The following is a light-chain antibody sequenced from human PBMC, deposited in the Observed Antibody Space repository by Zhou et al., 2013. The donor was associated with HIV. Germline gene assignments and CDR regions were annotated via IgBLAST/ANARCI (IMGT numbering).Light chain of an antibody. J-gene: IGKJ4*01. CDR1: ESISNF. CDR2: GAS. Sequence: EIVLTQSPATLSLSPGETATLSCRASESISNFLAWYQQKPGQGPRLLIYGASTRATGIPDRFSGSGSGTDFTLTISRLESEDFAVYYCQQYGGSLTFGGGTKVGIK. CDR3: QQYGGSLT. V-gene: IGKV3-20*01.